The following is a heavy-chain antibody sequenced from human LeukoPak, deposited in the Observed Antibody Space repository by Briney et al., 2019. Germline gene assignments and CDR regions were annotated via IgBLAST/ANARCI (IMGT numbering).Heavy chain of an antibody. CDR1: GFTFSGSA. J-gene: IGHJ3*02. CDR3: TRYAETYCSGGSCYPRAFDI. Sequence: PGGSLKLSCAASGFTFSGSAMHWVRQASGKGLEWVGRVRSKAKSYATAYAASVKGRFTISRDDSKNTAYLQMNSLKTEDTAVYYCTRYAETYCSGGSCYPRAFDIWGQGTMVTVSS. CDR2: VRSKAKSYAT. D-gene: IGHD2-15*01. V-gene: IGHV3-73*01.